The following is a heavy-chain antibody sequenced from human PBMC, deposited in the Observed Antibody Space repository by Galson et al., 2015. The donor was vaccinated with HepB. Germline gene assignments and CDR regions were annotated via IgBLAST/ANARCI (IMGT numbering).Heavy chain of an antibody. D-gene: IGHD6-13*01. J-gene: IGHJ4*02. CDR1: GGSISSYY. V-gene: IGHV4-59*08. Sequence: LSLTCTVSGGSISSYYWSWIRQPPGKGLEWIGYIYYSGSTNYNPSLKSRVTISVDTSKNQFSLKLSSVTAADTAVYYCARQASYSSSWRHFDYWGQGTLVTVSS. CDR2: IYYSGST. CDR3: ARQASYSSSWRHFDY.